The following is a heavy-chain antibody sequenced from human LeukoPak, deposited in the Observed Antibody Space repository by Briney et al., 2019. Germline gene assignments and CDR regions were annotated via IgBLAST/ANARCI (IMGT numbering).Heavy chain of an antibody. CDR2: ISAYNGNT. D-gene: IGHD4-17*01. V-gene: IGHV1-18*01. Sequence: ASVKVTCKASGYTFTSYGISWVRQAPGQGLEWMGWISAYNGNTNYAQKLQGRVTMTTDTSTSTAYMELRSLRSDDTAVYYCARDTSAYGDYGDAFDIWGQGTMVTVSS. J-gene: IGHJ3*02. CDR3: ARDTSAYGDYGDAFDI. CDR1: GYTFTSYG.